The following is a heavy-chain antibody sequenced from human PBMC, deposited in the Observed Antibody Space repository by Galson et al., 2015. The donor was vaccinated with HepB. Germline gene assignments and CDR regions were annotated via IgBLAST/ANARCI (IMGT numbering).Heavy chain of an antibody. D-gene: IGHD4-17*01. Sequence: TLSLTCAVYGGPFSGYYWSWIRQTPGKGLEWIGEINHSGSTNYNPSLRSRVTISVDTSKNQFSLQLSSVTAADTAVYYCARASSTVTTQGVIDYWGQGTLVTVSS. V-gene: IGHV4-34*01. CDR2: INHSGST. CDR3: ARASSTVTTQGVIDY. J-gene: IGHJ4*02. CDR1: GGPFSGYY.